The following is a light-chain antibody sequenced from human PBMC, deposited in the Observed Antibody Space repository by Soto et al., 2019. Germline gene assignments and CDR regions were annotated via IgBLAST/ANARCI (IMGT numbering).Light chain of an antibody. Sequence: QSVLAQPASVSGSPGQSITISCTGTSSGIRDYNYVSWYQQLPGNAPKLIMYEVSNRPSGISNRFSGSKSGNTASLTISGLKAEDEADYYCSSKSPDFFGTGTKSPS. CDR3: SSKSPDF. V-gene: IGLV2-14*01. J-gene: IGLJ1*01. CDR1: SSGIRDYNY. CDR2: EVS.